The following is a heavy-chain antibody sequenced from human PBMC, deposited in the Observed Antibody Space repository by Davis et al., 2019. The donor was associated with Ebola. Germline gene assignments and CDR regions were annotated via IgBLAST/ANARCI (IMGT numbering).Heavy chain of an antibody. CDR1: GFTFSTPA. CDR2: ISYVGSNK. Sequence: PGGPLRLSCAASGFTFSTPAMPWVRQAPGKGLQWVAVISYVGSNKDYADSVKGRFTISRDNSKNTLYMQMRSLRAEDTAVYYCASLETEIRAGLIGNNALDIWGQGTMVTVSS. J-gene: IGHJ3*02. D-gene: IGHD1-20*01. CDR3: ASLETEIRAGLIGNNALDI. V-gene: IGHV3-30*03.